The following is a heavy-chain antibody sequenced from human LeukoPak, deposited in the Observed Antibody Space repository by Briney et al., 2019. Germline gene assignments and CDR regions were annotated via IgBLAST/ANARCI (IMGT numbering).Heavy chain of an antibody. D-gene: IGHD3-10*01. V-gene: IGHV4-34*01. J-gene: IGHJ6*03. Sequence: PSETLSLTCAVYGGSFSGYYWSWIRQPPGKGLEWIGEINHSGSTNYNPSLKSRVTISVDTSKNQFSLKLSSVTAAGKAGVYCARHVQTMIRGTTQSKQYYYYYYMDVWDKGTTVTISS. CDR2: INHSGST. CDR3: ARHVQTMIRGTTQSKQYYYYYYMDV. CDR1: GGSFSGYY.